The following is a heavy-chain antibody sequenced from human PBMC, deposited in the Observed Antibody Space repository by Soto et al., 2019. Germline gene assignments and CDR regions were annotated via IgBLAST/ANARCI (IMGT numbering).Heavy chain of an antibody. CDR3: VNDRGPRRQGLTDPFDY. D-gene: IGHD6-25*01. V-gene: IGHV3-30*18. J-gene: IGHJ4*02. CDR2: ISYDGTKT. CDR1: GFTFSIYA. Sequence: QVQLVESGGGVVQPGRSLRVSCAASGFTFSIYAMHWVRQAPGTGLEWVAVISYDGTKTYYADSVKGRFTISRDNSKNTVALQMRTLRDEDTAVYYCVNDRGPRRQGLTDPFDYWGQGTLVTVSP.